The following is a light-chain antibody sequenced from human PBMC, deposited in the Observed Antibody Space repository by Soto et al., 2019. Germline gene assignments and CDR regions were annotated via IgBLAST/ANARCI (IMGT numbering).Light chain of an antibody. V-gene: IGKV1-5*01. J-gene: IGKJ1*01. CDR2: DAS. CDR3: QQYQSYSRT. CDR1: QSISSW. Sequence: DIQMTQSPSTLSASVGDRVTITCRASQSISSWLAWYQQKPGKAPKLLIYDASSLESGVPSRFSGSGSGTDFTLTISSLKPDDFATYYCQQYQSYSRTFGQGTKVEIK.